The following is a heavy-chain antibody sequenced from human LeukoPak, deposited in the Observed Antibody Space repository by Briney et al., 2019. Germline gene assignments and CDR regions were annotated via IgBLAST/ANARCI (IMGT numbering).Heavy chain of an antibody. CDR1: GFTFDDYA. D-gene: IGHD1-26*01. Sequence: GRSLRLSCAASGFTFDDYAMHWVRQAPGKGLEWVSGISWNSGSIGYADSVKGRFTISRDNPKKSLFLQMNSLRAEDTALYYCAKGSTGSFLTDYWGQGTLVTVSS. CDR3: AKGSTGSFLTDY. CDR2: ISWNSGSI. V-gene: IGHV3-9*01. J-gene: IGHJ4*02.